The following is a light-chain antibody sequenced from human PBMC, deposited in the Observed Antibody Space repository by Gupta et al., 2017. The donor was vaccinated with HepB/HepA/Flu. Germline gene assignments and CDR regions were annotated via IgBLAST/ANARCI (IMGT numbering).Light chain of an antibody. J-gene: IGLJ1*01. CDR2: EVT. Sequence: QSALTTPAAVSGSPGQSITISCDGNNGDVGTYDLVSWYQQHPGKAPRLRINEVTKRPSGVSNRFSGSKSGNTASLTISGLQGEDEADYYCGSYVVGRTYVFGTWTKVTVL. CDR3: GSYVVGRTYV. CDR1: NGDVGTYDL. V-gene: IGLV2-23*02.